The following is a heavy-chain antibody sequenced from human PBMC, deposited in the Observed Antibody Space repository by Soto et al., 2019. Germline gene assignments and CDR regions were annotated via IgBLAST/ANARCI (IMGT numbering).Heavy chain of an antibody. Sequence: QVQLVESGGGVVQPGRSLRLSCAASGFTFSSYPMHWVRQAPGKGLEWVAVISYDGSNKYYTDSVKGRFTISRDNSKNTLYVQMNSLRAEDTAVYYCARDSGASQYYFDYWGQGILVTVSS. CDR1: GFTFSSYP. V-gene: IGHV3-30-3*01. D-gene: IGHD1-26*01. J-gene: IGHJ4*02. CDR3: ARDSGASQYYFDY. CDR2: ISYDGSNK.